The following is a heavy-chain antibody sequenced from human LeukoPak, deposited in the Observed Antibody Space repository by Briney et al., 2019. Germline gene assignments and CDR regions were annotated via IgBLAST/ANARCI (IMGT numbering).Heavy chain of an antibody. Sequence: PSETLSLTCTVSGGSIGDYYWSWIRQPPGKGLEWIGYVYYSRSTNYSPSLKSRVTISADTSKNQFFLKPTSVTSADTAVYYCARDLWGAGGTNYWGQGTLVIVSS. D-gene: IGHD6-13*01. J-gene: IGHJ4*02. V-gene: IGHV4-59*01. CDR2: VYYSRST. CDR1: GGSIGDYY. CDR3: ARDLWGAGGTNY.